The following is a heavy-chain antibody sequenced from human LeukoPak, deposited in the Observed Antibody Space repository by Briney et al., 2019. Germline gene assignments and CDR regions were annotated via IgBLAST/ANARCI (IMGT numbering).Heavy chain of an antibody. CDR1: GFTFSGYS. CDR3: TITGGPTVTAFDL. CDR2: INHDGGDK. V-gene: IGHV3-7*02. D-gene: IGHD4-17*01. J-gene: IGHJ4*02. Sequence: AGGSLRLSCAASGFTFSGYSMSWVRQAPGKGLEWVANINHDGGDKNYVDSVKGRFTISRDNAKSSLYLQMNSLRVEDTAVYYCTITGGPTVTAFDLWGQGILVTVSS.